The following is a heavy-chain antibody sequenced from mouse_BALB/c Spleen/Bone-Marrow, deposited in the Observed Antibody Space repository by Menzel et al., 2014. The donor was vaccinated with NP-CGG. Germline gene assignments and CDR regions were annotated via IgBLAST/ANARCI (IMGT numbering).Heavy chain of an antibody. CDR2: IRNKAYSYTT. CDR3: ARDMGGLLFDY. V-gene: IGHV7-3*02. Sequence: EVQVVESGGGLVQPGGSLILSCAPSGFTFTDYYMNWVRQPPGKALEWLGFIRNKAYSYTTEYSASVKGRFTISRDNSQSILYLQMNTLRAEDSATYYCARDMGGLLFDYWGQGTTLTVSS. D-gene: IGHD2-3*01. J-gene: IGHJ2*01. CDR1: GFTFTDYY.